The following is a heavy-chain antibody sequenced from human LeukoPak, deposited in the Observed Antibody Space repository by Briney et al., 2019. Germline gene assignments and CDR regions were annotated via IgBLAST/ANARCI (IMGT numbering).Heavy chain of an antibody. Sequence: SKTLSLTCTVSGGSISSGSYYWSWIRQPAGKGLEWIGRIYTSGSTNYNPSLKSRVTISVDTSKNQFSLKLSSVTAADTAVYYCARGTPTTPFKYYYYYMDVWGKGTTVTVSS. CDR1: GGSISSGSYY. V-gene: IGHV4-61*02. J-gene: IGHJ6*03. D-gene: IGHD5-12*01. CDR2: IYTSGST. CDR3: ARGTPTTPFKYYYYYMDV.